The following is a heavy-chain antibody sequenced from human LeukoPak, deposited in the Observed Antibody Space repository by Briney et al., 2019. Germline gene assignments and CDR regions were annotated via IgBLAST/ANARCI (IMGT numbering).Heavy chain of an antibody. J-gene: IGHJ4*02. V-gene: IGHV4-4*09. CDR2: IYTSGST. Sequence: SETLSLTCTVSGGSISSYYWSWIRQPPGKGLEWIGYIYTSGSTNYNPSLKSRVTISVDTSKNQFSLKLSSVTAADTAVYYCASWGYSGYPGFDYWGQGTLATVSS. CDR3: ASWGYSGYPGFDY. D-gene: IGHD5-12*01. CDR1: GGSISSYY.